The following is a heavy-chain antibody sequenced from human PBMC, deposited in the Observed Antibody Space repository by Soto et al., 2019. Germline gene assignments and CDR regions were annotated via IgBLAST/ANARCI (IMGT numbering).Heavy chain of an antibody. Sequence: GESLKISCKGSGYSFAGYWITWVRQKPGKGLEWMGRIDPSDSQTYYSPSFRGHVTISVTKSITTVFLQWSSLKASDTAMYYCARQTYCSSTSCYTVDSWGQGTLVTVSS. CDR2: IDPSDSQT. V-gene: IGHV5-10-1*01. CDR3: ARQTYCSSTSCYTVDS. J-gene: IGHJ4*02. CDR1: GYSFAGYW. D-gene: IGHD2-2*02.